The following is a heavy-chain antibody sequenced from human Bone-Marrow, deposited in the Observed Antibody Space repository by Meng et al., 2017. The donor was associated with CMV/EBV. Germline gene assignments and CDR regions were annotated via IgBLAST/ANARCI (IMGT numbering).Heavy chain of an antibody. J-gene: IGHJ6*02. V-gene: IGHV3-9*01. Sequence: SLKISCAASGFTFADYAMHWVRHTPGRGLEWVSGISWNSGTIGYADSVKGRFTISRDNAKNSLYLQMNSLRAEDTAVYYCARDPATHYDFWSGYLSGYYYGMDVWGQGTTVTVSS. CDR3: ARDPATHYDFWSGYLSGYYYGMDV. CDR1: GFTFADYA. D-gene: IGHD3-3*01. CDR2: ISWNSGTI.